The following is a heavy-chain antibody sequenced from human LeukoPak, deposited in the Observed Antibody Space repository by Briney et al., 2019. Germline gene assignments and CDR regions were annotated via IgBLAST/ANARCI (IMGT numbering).Heavy chain of an antibody. V-gene: IGHV3-33*01. Sequence: PGGSLRLSCAASGFTFSSYGMHWVRQAPGKGLEWVAVIWYDGSNKYYADSVKGRFTISRDNSKNTLYLQMNSLRAEDTAVYYCARDKKDYDSSGYIDYWGQGTLVTVSS. CDR2: IWYDGSNK. CDR1: GFTFSSYG. CDR3: ARDKKDYDSSGYIDY. J-gene: IGHJ4*02. D-gene: IGHD3-22*01.